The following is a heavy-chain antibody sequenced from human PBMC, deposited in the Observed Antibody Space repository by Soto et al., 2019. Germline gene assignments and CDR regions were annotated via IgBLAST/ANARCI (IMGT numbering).Heavy chain of an antibody. Sequence: QVQLVESGGGVVQPGRSLRLSCAASGFTFSSYGMHWVRQAPGKGLEWVAVIWYDGSNKYYADSVKGRFTISRDNSKNTLYLQMNSLSAEDTAVYYCAREQGPIAAYFDSWGQGTLVTVSS. D-gene: IGHD6-6*01. CDR2: IWYDGSNK. J-gene: IGHJ4*02. CDR1: GFTFSSYG. CDR3: AREQGPIAAYFDS. V-gene: IGHV3-33*01.